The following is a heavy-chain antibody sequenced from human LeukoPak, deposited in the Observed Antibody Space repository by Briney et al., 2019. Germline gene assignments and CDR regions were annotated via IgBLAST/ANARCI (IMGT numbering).Heavy chain of an antibody. D-gene: IGHD3-9*01. CDR2: ISYDGSNK. J-gene: IGHJ1*01. CDR1: GFTFSTYG. V-gene: IGHV3-30*03. Sequence: GGSLRLSCAASGFTFSTYGMHWVRQAPGKGLEWVAVISYDGSNKYYADSVKGRFTISRDNSKNTLYLQMNSLRPEDTAVYYCVIRRRDLVIIHWGQGTLVTVSS. CDR3: VIRRRDLVIIH.